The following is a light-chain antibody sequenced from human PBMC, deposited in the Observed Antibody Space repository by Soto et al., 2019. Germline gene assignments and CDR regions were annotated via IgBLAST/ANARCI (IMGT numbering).Light chain of an antibody. CDR1: QSISSY. CDR3: KQGFTTPIT. J-gene: IGKJ5*01. CDR2: GVS. Sequence: DIQMTQSPSSLSASVGDRVTLTCRASQSISSYLNWYQQKAGKAPKVLIYGVSTLQSGVPSRFSGSGSGTDFTLTISSLQPEDFATYYCKQGFTTPITFGQGTRLEI. V-gene: IGKV1-39*01.